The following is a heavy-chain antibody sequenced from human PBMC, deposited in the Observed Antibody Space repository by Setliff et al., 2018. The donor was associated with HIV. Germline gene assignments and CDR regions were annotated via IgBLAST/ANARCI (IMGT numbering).Heavy chain of an antibody. V-gene: IGHV3-30-3*01. CDR1: RFTFSDYT. J-gene: IGHJ4*02. CDR2: ISYDGADK. D-gene: IGHD3-16*01. Sequence: PGGSLRLSCAASRFTFSDYTMHWVRQAPGKGLEWVASISYDGADKYYTDSMKGRFTISRDNSKNTLYLQMSSLRDEDTAIYYCTNWPEGAHDLFDYWGQGTLVTVFS. CDR3: TNWPEGAHDLFDY.